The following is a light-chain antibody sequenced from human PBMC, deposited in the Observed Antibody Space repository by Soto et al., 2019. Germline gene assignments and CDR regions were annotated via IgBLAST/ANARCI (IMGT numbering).Light chain of an antibody. V-gene: IGKV3-15*01. CDR1: QSVSSN. Sequence: EIVMTQSPATLSVSPGERATLSCRASQSVSSNLAWYQQKPGQAPRLLIYGASTRATGIPSRFSGSGSATEFSLTISSLQSEDFAVYYCQQYNNWPPWTFAQGTKLDIK. CDR2: GAS. J-gene: IGKJ1*01. CDR3: QQYNNWPPWT.